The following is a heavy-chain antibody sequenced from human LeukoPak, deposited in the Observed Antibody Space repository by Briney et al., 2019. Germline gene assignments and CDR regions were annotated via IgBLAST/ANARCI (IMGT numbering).Heavy chain of an antibody. Sequence: SETLSLTCAIYGGSFTGYFWSWIRQSPGKGLEWIGEINGSGNSNYNPSLKSRVTISLDTSKNQLSLKLSSVTAADTAVYYCARDSRVRQLGPRWLDLWGQGTLVTVSS. CDR1: GGSFTGYF. V-gene: IGHV4-34*01. CDR2: INGSGNS. J-gene: IGHJ5*02. CDR3: ARDSRVRQLGPRWLDL. D-gene: IGHD1-1*01.